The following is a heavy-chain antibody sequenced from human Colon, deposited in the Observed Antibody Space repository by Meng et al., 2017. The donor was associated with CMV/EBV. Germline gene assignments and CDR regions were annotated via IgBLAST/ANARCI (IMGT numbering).Heavy chain of an antibody. CDR2: ISCDDDK. D-gene: IGHD6-19*01. CDR3: AYSRGGSGCDFDY. Sequence: DPGGFKPRPVHTVSCPLPAFSLNTREVGVGWIRQPRGKAREWLARISCDDDKRYSPSLKCRLTITKDTSENPVVLTMTNMDPVDTGTYYCAYSRGGSGCDFDYWGQGTLVTVSS. V-gene: IGHV2-5*02. J-gene: IGHJ4*02. CDR1: AFSLNTREVG.